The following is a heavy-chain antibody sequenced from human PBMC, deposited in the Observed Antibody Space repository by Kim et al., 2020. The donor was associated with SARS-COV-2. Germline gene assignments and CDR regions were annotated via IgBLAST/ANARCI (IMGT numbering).Heavy chain of an antibody. V-gene: IGHV4-34*01. CDR2: INHSGST. D-gene: IGHD6-13*01. CDR3: ADWDSSSSVY. J-gene: IGHJ4*02. Sequence: SETLSLTCAVYGGSFSGYYWSWIRQPPGKGLEWIGEINHSGSTNYNPSLKSRVTISVDTSKNQFSLKLSSVTAADTAVYYCADWDSSSSVYWGQGTLVTVSS. CDR1: GGSFSGYY.